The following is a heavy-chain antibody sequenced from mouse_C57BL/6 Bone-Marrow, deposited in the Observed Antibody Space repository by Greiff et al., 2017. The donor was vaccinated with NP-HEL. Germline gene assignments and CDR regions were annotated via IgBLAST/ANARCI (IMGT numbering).Heavy chain of an antibody. D-gene: IGHD4-1*01. Sequence: EVKLQESGAELVRPGASVKLSCTASGFNINDDYMHWVKQRPEQGLEWIGWIDPENGDTEYASKFQGKATITADTSSTTAYLQLISLTSEATAVYYSTTGLGQGDYDYWGQGTTLTVSS. J-gene: IGHJ2*01. V-gene: IGHV14-4*01. CDR3: TTGLGQGDYDY. CDR2: IDPENGDT. CDR1: GFNINDDY.